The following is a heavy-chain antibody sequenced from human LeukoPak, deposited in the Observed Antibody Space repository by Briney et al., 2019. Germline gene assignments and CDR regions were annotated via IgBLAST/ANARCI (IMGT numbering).Heavy chain of an antibody. D-gene: IGHD6-19*01. J-gene: IGHJ4*02. CDR3: VRHSSGWGNFDY. V-gene: IGHV4-39*01. CDR2: IYHSGTT. CDR1: SGSISSNYY. Sequence: SETLSLTCSVSSGSISSNYYWAWIRQPPGKGXXXIGSIYHSGTTYYNPSLKSRVTISVDTSKNQFSLKLSSVTAADTAVYYCVRHSSGWGNFDYWGQGTLVTVSS.